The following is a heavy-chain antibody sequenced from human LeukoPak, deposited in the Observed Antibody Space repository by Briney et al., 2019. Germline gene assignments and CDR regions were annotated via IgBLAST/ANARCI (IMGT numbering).Heavy chain of an antibody. J-gene: IGHJ4*02. CDR1: GFTFSSYW. CDR2: IKRNIYDWTT. Sequence: GGSLTLSCPASGFTFSSYWWSWVRQPPGKGLEWVGRIKRNIYDWTTDYAAPVNARFNIPRDDSKNTLYLQMNSLKTEDTAVYYCVTGLGRTDHDYWGQGTLVTVSS. CDR3: VTGLGRTDHDY. V-gene: IGHV3-15*01. D-gene: IGHD1/OR15-1a*01.